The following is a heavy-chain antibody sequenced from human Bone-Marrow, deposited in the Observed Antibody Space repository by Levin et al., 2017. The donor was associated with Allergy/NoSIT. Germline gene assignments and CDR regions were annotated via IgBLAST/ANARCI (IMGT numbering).Heavy chain of an antibody. D-gene: IGHD3-3*01. J-gene: IGHJ4*02. CDR3: AGSKGLYEYYFDY. CDR1: GAPFPNYA. Sequence: KLGESLKISCKASGAPFPNYAISWVRQAPGQGLEWMGGIIPLFGATKYAQKFQGRLTITADRSTGTTYMELRGVRSEDTAVYYCAGSKGLYEYYFDYWGQGTLVTVSS. V-gene: IGHV1-69*06. CDR2: IIPLFGAT.